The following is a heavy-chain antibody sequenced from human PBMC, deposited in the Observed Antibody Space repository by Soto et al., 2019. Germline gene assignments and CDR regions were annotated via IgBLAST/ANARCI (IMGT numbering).Heavy chain of an antibody. Sequence: SETLSLTCAVYGGSFSAYYWSWIRQPPGRGLEWIGEINHSGSAIYNPSLKSRVAISVDTSKKQFSLTLSSVIAADTAVYYCVSTSNEWNARLFDFWGQGTPVTVSS. J-gene: IGHJ4*02. CDR3: VSTSNEWNARLFDF. D-gene: IGHD3-3*01. CDR2: INHSGSA. CDR1: GGSFSAYY. V-gene: IGHV4-34*01.